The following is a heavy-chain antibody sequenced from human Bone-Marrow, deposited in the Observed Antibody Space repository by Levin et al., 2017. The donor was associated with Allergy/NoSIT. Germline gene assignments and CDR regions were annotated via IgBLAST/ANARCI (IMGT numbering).Heavy chain of an antibody. CDR1: GFTFSSYA. CDR3: ARDHYGSGSYVIGGYYYYGMDV. V-gene: IGHV3-30*04. CDR2: ISYDGSNK. D-gene: IGHD3-10*01. J-gene: IGHJ6*02. Sequence: PGGSLRLSCAASGFTFSSYAMHWVRQAPGKGLEWVAVISYDGSNKYYADSVKGRFTISRDNSKNTLYLQMNSLRAEDTAVYYCARDHYGSGSYVIGGYYYYGMDVWGQGTTVTVSS.